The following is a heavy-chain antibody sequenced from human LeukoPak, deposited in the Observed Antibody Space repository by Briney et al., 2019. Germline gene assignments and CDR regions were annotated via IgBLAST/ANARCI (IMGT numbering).Heavy chain of an antibody. CDR2: ISGSGGST. Sequence: PGGSLRLSCAASGLTFSSYAMSWVRQAPGKGLEWVSAISGSGGSTYYADSVKGRFTISRDNSKNTLYLQMNSLRAEDTAVYYCASTPGDIVVVVAALDYWGQGTLVTVSS. D-gene: IGHD2-15*01. J-gene: IGHJ4*02. CDR1: GLTFSSYA. CDR3: ASTPGDIVVVVAALDY. V-gene: IGHV3-23*01.